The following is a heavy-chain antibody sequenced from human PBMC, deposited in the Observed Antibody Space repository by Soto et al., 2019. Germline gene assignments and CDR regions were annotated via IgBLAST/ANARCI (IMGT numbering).Heavy chain of an antibody. Sequence: SETLSLTCPVSGVSISSYYWSWIRQPPGKGLEWIGYIYYSGSTNYNPSLKSRVTISVDTSKNQFSLKLSSVTAADTAVYYCARDSGGYSYGYGLFGAFDIWGQGTMVPVS. CDR1: GVSISSYY. V-gene: IGHV4-59*01. J-gene: IGHJ3*02. CDR2: IYYSGST. CDR3: ARDSGGYSYGYGLFGAFDI. D-gene: IGHD5-18*01.